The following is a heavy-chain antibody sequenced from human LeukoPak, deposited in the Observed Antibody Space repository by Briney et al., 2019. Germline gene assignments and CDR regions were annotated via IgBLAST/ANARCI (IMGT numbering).Heavy chain of an antibody. J-gene: IGHJ4*02. V-gene: IGHV3-23*01. CDR3: AKDRSGSYGYHYFDY. D-gene: IGHD5-18*01. Sequence: GGSLRPSCAASGFTFSSYAMSWVRQAPGKGLEWVSAISGSGGSTYYADSVKGRFTISRDNSKNTLYLQMNSLRAEDAAVYYCAKDRSGSYGYHYFDYWGQGTLVTVSS. CDR2: ISGSGGST. CDR1: GFTFSSYA.